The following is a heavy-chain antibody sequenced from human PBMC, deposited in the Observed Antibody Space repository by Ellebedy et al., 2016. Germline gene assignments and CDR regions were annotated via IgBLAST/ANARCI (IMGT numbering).Heavy chain of an antibody. D-gene: IGHD6-19*01. CDR3: AKWNGGWYAFEV. Sequence: SETLSLTCSVSGDSISNYYWNWIRRPPGKGVEWIGYVFHTGNSDYNPSLKSRVTMSVDTSKSQFSLRLTSVTAADTAVYYCAKWNGGWYAFEVWGQGTMVTVSS. CDR1: GDSISNYY. CDR2: VFHTGNS. V-gene: IGHV4-59*01. J-gene: IGHJ3*01.